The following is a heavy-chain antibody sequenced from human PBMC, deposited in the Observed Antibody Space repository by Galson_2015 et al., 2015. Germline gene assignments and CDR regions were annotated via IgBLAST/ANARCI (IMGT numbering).Heavy chain of an antibody. CDR1: GFTFSSYA. V-gene: IGHV3-23*01. CDR2: ISGSGGST. J-gene: IGHJ5*02. D-gene: IGHD3-10*01. CDR3: AKDFGRGWFDP. Sequence: SLRLSCAASGFTFSSYAMSWVRQAPGKGLEWVSTISGSGGSTYYADSVKGRFTISRDNSENTLFLQMNSLRAEDTAVYYCAKDFGRGWFDPWGQGTLVTASS.